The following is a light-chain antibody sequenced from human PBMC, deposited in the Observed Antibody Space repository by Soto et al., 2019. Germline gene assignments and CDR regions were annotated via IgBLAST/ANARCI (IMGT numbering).Light chain of an antibody. CDR1: HSVNSN. CDR3: QQHTQWPIT. J-gene: IGKJ5*01. Sequence: EVVMTQSPATLSVSPGERATLSCRASHSVNSNYLAWYQQKPVQPPRLLIYRISTRPTGIPDRFSASGSGTEFTLTISSLQPEDFAIYYCQQHTQWPITFGQGTRLEIK. CDR2: RIS. V-gene: IGKV3D-15*01.